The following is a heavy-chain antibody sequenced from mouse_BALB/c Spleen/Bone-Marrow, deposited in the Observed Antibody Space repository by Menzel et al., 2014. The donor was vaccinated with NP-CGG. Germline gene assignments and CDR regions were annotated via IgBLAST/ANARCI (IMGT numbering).Heavy chain of an antibody. CDR1: GYTFTSYY. Sequence: QVQLQQPGAELVKPGASVKLSCKASGYTFTSYYMYWVKQRPGQGLEWIGEINPSNGGPNFNEKFKNKATLTVDKSSSTAYMQLSSLIFEDSAVYYCTRSNGNWFAYWGQGTLVTVSA. V-gene: IGHV1S81*02. D-gene: IGHD2-1*01. J-gene: IGHJ3*01. CDR3: TRSNGNWFAY. CDR2: INPSNGGP.